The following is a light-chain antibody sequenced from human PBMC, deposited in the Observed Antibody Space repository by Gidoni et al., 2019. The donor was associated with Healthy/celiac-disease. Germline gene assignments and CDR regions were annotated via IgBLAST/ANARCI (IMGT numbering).Light chain of an antibody. CDR1: QSVSIN. Sequence: EIVMTQSPATLSLSPGERATLSCRASQSVSINLAWYQQKPGQAPRLLIYGASTRATGIPARFSGSGSGTEFTLTISSLQSEDFAVYYCQQYNNWLPLTFGGGTKVEIK. CDR3: QQYNNWLPLT. V-gene: IGKV3-15*01. CDR2: GAS. J-gene: IGKJ4*01.